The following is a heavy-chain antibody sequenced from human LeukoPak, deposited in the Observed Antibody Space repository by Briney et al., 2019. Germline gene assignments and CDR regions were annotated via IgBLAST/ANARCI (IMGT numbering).Heavy chain of an antibody. V-gene: IGHV1-3*02. J-gene: IGHJ4*02. CDR1: GYTFTSYA. Sequence: ASVKVSCKASGYTFTSYAMHWVRQAPGQRLEWMGWSNAGNGDTKYSQEFQGRVTITRDTSARTAYMELSSLRSEDTAVYYCATPRPQVYYDILTGYSYWGQGTLVTVSS. CDR3: ATPRPQVYYDILTGYSY. D-gene: IGHD3-9*01. CDR2: SNAGNGDT.